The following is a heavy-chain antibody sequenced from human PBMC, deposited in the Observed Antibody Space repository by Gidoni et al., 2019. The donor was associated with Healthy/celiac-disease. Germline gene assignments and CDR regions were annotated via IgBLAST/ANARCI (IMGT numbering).Heavy chain of an antibody. CDR2: INPNSGGT. D-gene: IGHD1-7*01. J-gene: IGHJ4*02. V-gene: IGHV1-2*02. CDR3: ARGGYNWNYRPSDHFDY. Sequence: QVQLVQSGAEVKKPGASVKVSCKASGYTFTGYYMHWVRQAPGQGLEWMGWINPNSGGTNDAQKFQGRVTMTRDTSISTAYMELSRLRSDDTAVYYCARGGYNWNYRPSDHFDYWGQGTLVTVSS. CDR1: GYTFTGYY.